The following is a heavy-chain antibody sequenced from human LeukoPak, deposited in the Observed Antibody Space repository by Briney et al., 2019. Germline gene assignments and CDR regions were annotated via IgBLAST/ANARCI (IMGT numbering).Heavy chain of an antibody. Sequence: ASVKVSCKASGYTFTSYYMHWVRQAPGQGLEWMGIINPSGGSTSYAQKFQGRVTMTRDMSTSTDYMELSSLRSEDTAVYYCAADRFGTGALSGWGQGTLVTVSS. V-gene: IGHV1-46*01. CDR2: INPSGGST. D-gene: IGHD1-26*01. CDR3: AADRFGTGALSG. CDR1: GYTFTSYY. J-gene: IGHJ4*02.